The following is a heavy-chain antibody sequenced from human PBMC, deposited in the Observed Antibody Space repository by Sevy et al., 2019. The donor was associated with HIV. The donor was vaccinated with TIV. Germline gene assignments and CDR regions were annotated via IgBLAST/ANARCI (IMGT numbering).Heavy chain of an antibody. CDR2: IYYSGST. V-gene: IGHV4-39*01. Sequence: SETLSLTCTVSGGSISSSSYYWGWIRRPPGKGLEWIGSIYYSGSTYYNPSLKSRVTISVDTSKNQFSLKLSSVTAADTAVYYCARQAPLLSDYWGQGTLVTVSS. J-gene: IGHJ4*02. CDR3: ARQAPLLSDY. CDR1: GGSISSSSYY.